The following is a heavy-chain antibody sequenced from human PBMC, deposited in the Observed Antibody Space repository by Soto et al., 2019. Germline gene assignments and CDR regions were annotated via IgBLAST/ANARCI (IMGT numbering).Heavy chain of an antibody. CDR1: GFTFSSYW. J-gene: IGHJ4*02. D-gene: IGHD2-15*01. Sequence: GGSLRLSCAATGFTFSSYWMHWVRQAPGKGLVWVSRINSDGSSTSYADYVKGRFTISRDNAKNMLYLQMNILRAEDTAVYYCVRTSLVVAAATREDYWGQGT. V-gene: IGHV3-74*01. CDR3: VRTSLVVAAATREDY. CDR2: INSDGSST.